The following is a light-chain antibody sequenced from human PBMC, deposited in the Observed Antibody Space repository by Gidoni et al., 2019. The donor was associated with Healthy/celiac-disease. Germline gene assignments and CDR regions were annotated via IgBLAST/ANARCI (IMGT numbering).Light chain of an antibody. Sequence: EIVMTQSPDTLSVSPGERATLSCRASQRVSSNLAWYQQKPGQAPRLLIYAASTRASGIAARFSGGGSGTEFTLTISSLQSEDFAVYYCQQYNNWPPWTFGQGTKVEIK. CDR1: QRVSSN. V-gene: IGKV3-15*01. CDR2: AAS. CDR3: QQYNNWPPWT. J-gene: IGKJ1*01.